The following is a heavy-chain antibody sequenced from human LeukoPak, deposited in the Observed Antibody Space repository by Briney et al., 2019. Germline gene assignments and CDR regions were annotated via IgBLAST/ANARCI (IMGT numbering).Heavy chain of an antibody. J-gene: IGHJ4*02. CDR1: GYTFSGYY. CDR2: INPNSGGT. V-gene: IGHV1-2*02. D-gene: IGHD6-19*01. Sequence: ASVKVSCKASGYTFSGYYMHWVRQAPGQGLEWMGWINPNSGGTKYVQKFQGRVTMTRDTSISTAYMELSRLRSDDTAVYYCARGRVSVGDASGWSGWGQGTLVTVSS. CDR3: ARGRVSVGDASGWSG.